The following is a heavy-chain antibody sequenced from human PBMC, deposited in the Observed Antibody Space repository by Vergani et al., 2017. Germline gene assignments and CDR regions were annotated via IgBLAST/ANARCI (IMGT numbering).Heavy chain of an antibody. CDR3: ATDLACSGGSCSHNWFDP. Sequence: EVQLVQSGAEVKKPGATVKISCKVSGYTFTDYYMHWVQQAPGKGLEWMGLVDPEDGETIYAEKFQGRVTITADTSTDTAYMDLSSLRSEDTAVYYCATDLACSGGSCSHNWFDPWGQGTLVTVSS. CDR1: GYTFTDYY. CDR2: VDPEDGET. J-gene: IGHJ5*02. V-gene: IGHV1-69-2*01. D-gene: IGHD2-15*01.